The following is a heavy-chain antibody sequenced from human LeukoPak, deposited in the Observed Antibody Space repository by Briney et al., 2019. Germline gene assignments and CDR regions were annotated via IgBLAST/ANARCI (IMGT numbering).Heavy chain of an antibody. CDR3: ARLLPPDYGDPLLDDY. J-gene: IGHJ4*02. D-gene: IGHD4-17*01. CDR1: GYTFTGYY. CDR2: INPNSGGT. Sequence: ASVKVSCKASGYTFTGYYMHWVRQAPGQGLEWMGWINPNSGGTNYAQKFQGRVTMTRDTSISTAYMELSRLRSDDTAVYYCARLLPPDYGDPLLDDYWGQGTLVTVSS. V-gene: IGHV1-2*02.